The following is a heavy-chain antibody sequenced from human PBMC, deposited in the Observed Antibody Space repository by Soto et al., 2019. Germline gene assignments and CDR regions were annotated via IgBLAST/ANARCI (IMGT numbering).Heavy chain of an antibody. Sequence: KPSETLSLTCSVSGGSISSDDYYWTWIRQPPGEGLEWIGYIYYTGRTSSTPSLESRVIISIDTSKNQFSLKLSSVSAADTAVYYCAREGSSSPEYFDFWGPGTLVTVSS. CDR3: AREGSSSPEYFDF. CDR1: GGSISSDDYY. V-gene: IGHV4-30-4*01. D-gene: IGHD2-15*01. J-gene: IGHJ4*02. CDR2: IYYTGRT.